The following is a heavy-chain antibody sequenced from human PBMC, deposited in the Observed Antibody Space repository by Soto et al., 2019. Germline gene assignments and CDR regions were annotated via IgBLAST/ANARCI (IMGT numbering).Heavy chain of an antibody. J-gene: IGHJ3*02. D-gene: IGHD5-12*01. CDR3: AREGDAGGYRFDI. CDR1: GFTFSTYE. CDR2: ISSSGGTK. Sequence: EVQLVESGGGLVQPGGSLRLSCAASGFTFSTYEIHWVRQAPGEGLEWVSYISSSGGTKYYADSVKSRFTISRDNAQSSLYLQMNSLRVDDTAIYYCAREGDAGGYRFDIWGQGTMVTVSS. V-gene: IGHV3-48*03.